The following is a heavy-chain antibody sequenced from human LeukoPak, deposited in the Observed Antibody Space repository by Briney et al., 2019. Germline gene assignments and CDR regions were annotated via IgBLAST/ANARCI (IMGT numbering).Heavy chain of an antibody. CDR3: ARGWGYYDSSGYYLVDSLDY. J-gene: IGHJ4*02. CDR1: GYTFTGYY. D-gene: IGHD3-22*01. Sequence: ASVKVSCKASGYTFTGYYMHWVRQAPGQGLEWMGWISAYNGNTNYAQKLQGRVTMTTDTSTSTAYMELRSLRSDDTAVYYCARGWGYYDSSGYYLVDSLDYWGQGTLVTVSS. CDR2: ISAYNGNT. V-gene: IGHV1-18*04.